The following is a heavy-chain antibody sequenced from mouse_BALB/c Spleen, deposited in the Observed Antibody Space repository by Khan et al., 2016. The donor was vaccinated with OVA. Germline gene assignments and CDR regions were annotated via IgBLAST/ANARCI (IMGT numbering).Heavy chain of an antibody. D-gene: IGHD2-13*01. V-gene: IGHV5-4*02. CDR3: ARGYYGDPFAY. J-gene: IGHJ3*01. CDR1: GFTFSDYY. Sequence: EVELVESGGGLVKPGGSLKLSCAASGFTFSDYYMYWVRQTPEKRLEWVATISDGGSYTYYPDSVKGRFTISRDDAKNNLYLQMSSLKSEDIAMYYCARGYYGDPFAYWGQGTLVTVSA. CDR2: ISDGGSYT.